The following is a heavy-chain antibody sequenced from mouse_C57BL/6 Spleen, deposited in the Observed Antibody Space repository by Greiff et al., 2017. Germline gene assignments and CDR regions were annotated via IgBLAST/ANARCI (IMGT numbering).Heavy chain of an antibody. CDR2: IYPGSGNT. D-gene: IGHD4-1*01. V-gene: IGHV1-66*01. J-gene: IGHJ4*01. CDR1: GYSFTSYY. CDR3: ANWDGGGMDY. Sequence: QVQLQQSGPELVKPGASVKISCKASGYSFTSYYIHWVKQRPGQGLEWIGWIYPGSGNTKYNEKFKGKATLTADTSSSTAYMQLSSLTSEDSAVYYCANWDGGGMDYWGQGTSVTVSS.